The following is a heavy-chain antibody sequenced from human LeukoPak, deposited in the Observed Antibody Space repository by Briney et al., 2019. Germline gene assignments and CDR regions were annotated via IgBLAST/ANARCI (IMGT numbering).Heavy chain of an antibody. D-gene: IGHD7-27*01. CDR2: VYYSGST. CDR3: ASNTGTVFDY. Sequence: SETLSLTCTVSGGSISSSSYYWGWIRQPPGKGLEWIGYVYYSGSTEYNPSLRSRVTISLEMSKHQSSLNLTSVTAADTAVYYCASNTGTVFDYWGQGALVTVSS. CDR1: GGSISSSSYY. J-gene: IGHJ4*02. V-gene: IGHV4-61*05.